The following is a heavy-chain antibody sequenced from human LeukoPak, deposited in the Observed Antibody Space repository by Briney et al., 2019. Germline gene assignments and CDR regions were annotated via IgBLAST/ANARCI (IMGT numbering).Heavy chain of an antibody. CDR3: ARDGCSGGSCYSNAVDDY. Sequence: ASVKVSCKASGYTFTVYYMHWVRQAPGQGLEWMGWINPNSGGTNYAQKFQGRVTMTRDTSISTAYMELSSLRSEDTAVYYCARDGCSGGSCYSNAVDDYWGQGTLVTVSS. CDR1: GYTFTVYY. V-gene: IGHV1-2*02. CDR2: INPNSGGT. D-gene: IGHD2-15*01. J-gene: IGHJ4*02.